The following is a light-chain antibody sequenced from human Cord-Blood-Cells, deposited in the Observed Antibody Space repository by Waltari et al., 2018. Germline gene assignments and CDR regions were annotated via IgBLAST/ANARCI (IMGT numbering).Light chain of an antibody. J-gene: IGLJ1*01. CDR2: EVS. CDR3: SSYAGSNYV. V-gene: IGLV2-8*01. Sequence: QSALPQPPSASGSPRQSVPISCTGPRIDAGGYHSVSWYQQPPGKAPKLMIYEVSKLPSGVPDRFSGSKSGNTASLTVSGLQAEDEADYYCSSYAGSNYVFGTGTKVTVL. CDR1: RIDAGGYHS.